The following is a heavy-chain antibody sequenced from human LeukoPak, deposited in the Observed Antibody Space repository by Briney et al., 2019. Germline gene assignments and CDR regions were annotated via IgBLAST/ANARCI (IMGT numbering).Heavy chain of an antibody. CDR3: ARDWGFETGIVGATGFGAFDI. Sequence: SETLSLTCTVSGGSISSSSYYWGWIRQPPGKGLEWIGSIYYSGSTYYNPSLKSRVTISVDTSKNQFSLKLNSVTPEDTAVYYCARDWGFETGIVGATGFGAFDIWGQGTMVTVSS. V-gene: IGHV4-39*02. D-gene: IGHD1-26*01. CDR1: GGSISSSSYY. J-gene: IGHJ3*02. CDR2: IYYSGST.